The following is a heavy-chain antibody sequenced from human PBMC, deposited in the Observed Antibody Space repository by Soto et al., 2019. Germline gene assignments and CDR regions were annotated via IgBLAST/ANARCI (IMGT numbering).Heavy chain of an antibody. CDR3: VREGRGSFDF. D-gene: IGHD5-12*01. CDR1: GFMFTNYA. CDR2: IGGRGNSA. V-gene: IGHV3-23*01. J-gene: IGHJ3*01. Sequence: PGGSLRLSCAASGFMFTNYAMNWVRQAPGKGLEWVSVIGGRGNSAYYADSVQGRFTISRDNSKNTLSLQMSSLTADETALYYCVREGRGSFDFWGRGTMVTVSS.